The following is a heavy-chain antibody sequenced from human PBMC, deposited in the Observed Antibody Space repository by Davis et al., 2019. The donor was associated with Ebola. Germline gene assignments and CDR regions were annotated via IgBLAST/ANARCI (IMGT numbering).Heavy chain of an antibody. D-gene: IGHD1-7*01. J-gene: IGHJ3*02. CDR1: GYTFTGYF. CDR2: INPSGGGT. V-gene: IGHV1-46*03. Sequence: AASVKVSCKASGYTFTGYFMHWVRQAPGQGLEWMGVINPSGGGTTYAQKFQGRVTMTRDTSTSTVYMELSSLRSEDTAVYYCARKRLELRGAFDIWGQGTMVTVSS. CDR3: ARKRLELRGAFDI.